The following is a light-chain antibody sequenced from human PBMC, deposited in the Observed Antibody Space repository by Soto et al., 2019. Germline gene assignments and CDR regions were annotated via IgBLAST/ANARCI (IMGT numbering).Light chain of an antibody. V-gene: IGLV2-23*03. CDR2: EGN. CDR1: SSDVGSYNL. CDR3: CSYAGRRTFEV. J-gene: IGLJ2*01. Sequence: QSVLTQPASVSGSPGQSITISCTGSSSDVGSYNLVSWYQQYPGKAPKLMIFEGNKRPSGVSNRFSASKSGNTASLTISGLQAEDEADYYCCSYAGRRTFEVFGGGTKLTVL.